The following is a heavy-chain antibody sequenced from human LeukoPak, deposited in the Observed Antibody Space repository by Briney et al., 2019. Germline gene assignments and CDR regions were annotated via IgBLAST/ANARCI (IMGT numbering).Heavy chain of an antibody. D-gene: IGHD5-24*01. V-gene: IGHV4-31*03. CDR3: ARVEMATIGFFDY. Sequence: PSETLSLTCSVSGGSISSGPYFWSWIRQHPGKGLEWIGYIYYSGSTYYNPSLKSRVTISVDTSKNQFSLKLSSVTAADTAVYYCARVEMATIGFFDYWGQGTLVTVSS. CDR1: GGSISSGPYF. J-gene: IGHJ4*02. CDR2: IYYSGST.